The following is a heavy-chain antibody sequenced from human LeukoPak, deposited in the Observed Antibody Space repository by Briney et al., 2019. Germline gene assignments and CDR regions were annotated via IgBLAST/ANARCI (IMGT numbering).Heavy chain of an antibody. V-gene: IGHV3-30-3*01. CDR1: GFTFSNNA. J-gene: IGHJ4*02. Sequence: GGSLRLSCAASGFTFSNNAMHWVRQAPGKGLEWVAGISYDGSNTYYTDSVKGRFTISRDNSKNTLNLQMNSLRAEDTAVYYCARARVTMVRGVFGYWGQGTLVTVSS. D-gene: IGHD3-10*01. CDR2: ISYDGSNT. CDR3: ARARVTMVRGVFGY.